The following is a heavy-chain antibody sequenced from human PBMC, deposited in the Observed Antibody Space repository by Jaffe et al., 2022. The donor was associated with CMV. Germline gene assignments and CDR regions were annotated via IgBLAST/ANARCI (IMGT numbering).Heavy chain of an antibody. D-gene: IGHD2-2*01. J-gene: IGHJ3*02. CDR1: GGSISSSSYY. Sequence: QLQLQESGPGLVKPSETLSLTCTVSGGSISSSSYYWGWIRQPPGKGLEWIGSIYYSGSTYYNPSLKSRVTISVDTSKNQFSLKLSSVTAADTAVYYCARRSSTSLLDAFDIWGQGTMVTVSS. V-gene: IGHV4-39*01. CDR2: IYYSGST. CDR3: ARRSSTSLLDAFDI.